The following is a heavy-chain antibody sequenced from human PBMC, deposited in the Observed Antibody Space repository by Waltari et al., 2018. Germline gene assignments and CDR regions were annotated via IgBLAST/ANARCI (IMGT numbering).Heavy chain of an antibody. Sequence: SGVRQAPGQGLEWMGGIMPMVGTANYAQKFQGRVTITADESTNTAYMELSSLRSEDTAVFYCAGGIAEAEGDLLEYWGQGTLVTVSS. V-gene: IGHV1-69*01. CDR2: IMPMVGTA. J-gene: IGHJ4*02. D-gene: IGHD6-13*01. CDR3: AGGIAEAEGDLLEY.